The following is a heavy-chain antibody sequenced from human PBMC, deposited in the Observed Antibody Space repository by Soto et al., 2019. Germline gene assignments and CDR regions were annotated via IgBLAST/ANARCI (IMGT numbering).Heavy chain of an antibody. CDR3: AATLRRVWFDP. J-gene: IGHJ5*02. CDR1: GESLSNPHYH. CDR2: MSYTGRT. D-gene: IGHD6-25*01. Sequence: VLLQESGPGVVRPSQTLSLTCTVAGESLSNPHYHWSWLRQTPGRGLEWIGYMSYTGRTFYISPRESRVTIAIETSMTDFSLRLTSVTAADTAVYYCAATLRRVWFDPWGQRTQVTVYS. V-gene: IGHV4-30-4*08.